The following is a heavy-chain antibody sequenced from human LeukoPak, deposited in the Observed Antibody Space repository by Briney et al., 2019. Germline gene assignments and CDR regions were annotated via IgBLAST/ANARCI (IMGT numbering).Heavy chain of an antibody. CDR2: IYYSGST. V-gene: IGHV4-30-4*02. Sequence: SETLSLTCTVSGGSISSGDYYWSWIRQPPGKGLEWIGYIYYSGSTYYNPSLKSRVTISVDTSKNQFSLKLSSVTAADTAVYYCARTYSGSPDAFDIWGQGTMVTVSS. D-gene: IGHD1-26*01. CDR1: GGSISSGDYY. J-gene: IGHJ3*02. CDR3: ARTYSGSPDAFDI.